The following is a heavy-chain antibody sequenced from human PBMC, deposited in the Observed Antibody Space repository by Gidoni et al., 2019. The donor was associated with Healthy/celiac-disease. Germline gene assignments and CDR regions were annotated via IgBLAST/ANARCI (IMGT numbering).Heavy chain of an antibody. Sequence: QVQLQESGPGLVKRSETLSHTGTDSGASISSYYWSWIRQPPGKGLEWIGYIYSSGSTNYNPSLKSRVTISVNTSKTQFSLKLSSVTAADTAVYYCARGSGYSSSWYYFDYWGQGTLVTVSS. D-gene: IGHD6-13*01. CDR3: ARGSGYSSSWYYFDY. CDR1: GASISSYY. J-gene: IGHJ4*02. CDR2: IYSSGST. V-gene: IGHV4-59*01.